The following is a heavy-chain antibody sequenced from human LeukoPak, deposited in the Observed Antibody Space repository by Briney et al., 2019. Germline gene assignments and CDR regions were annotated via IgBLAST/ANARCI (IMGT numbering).Heavy chain of an antibody. D-gene: IGHD3-16*01. CDR3: STWGLMQYYFDL. Sequence: GGSLRLSCEASGYIFRDYYMSWIRQAPGKGLECISYISSNGDSVYYTYSVRGRFTVSRDNAKNSLHLQMTSLRAEDTAVYYCSTWGLMQYYFDLWGRGTLVTVSS. J-gene: IGHJ2*01. CDR1: GYIFRDYY. V-gene: IGHV3-11*04. CDR2: ISSNGDSV.